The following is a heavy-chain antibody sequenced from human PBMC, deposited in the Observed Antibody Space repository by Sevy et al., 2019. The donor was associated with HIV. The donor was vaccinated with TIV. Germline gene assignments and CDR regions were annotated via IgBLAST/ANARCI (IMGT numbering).Heavy chain of an antibody. CDR1: TFTFSSYA. CDR2: IWYDGSNK. CDR3: VKELFSSSSPSAMDV. J-gene: IGHJ6*02. D-gene: IGHD2-2*01. Sequence: GGSLRLSCAASTFTFSSYAIHWVRQAPGKGLEWVAVIWYDGSNKYYADSVKGRFTISRDNSKNTLYLQMNSLRAEDTAVYYSVKELFSSSSPSAMDVWGQGTTVTVSS. V-gene: IGHV3-30*02.